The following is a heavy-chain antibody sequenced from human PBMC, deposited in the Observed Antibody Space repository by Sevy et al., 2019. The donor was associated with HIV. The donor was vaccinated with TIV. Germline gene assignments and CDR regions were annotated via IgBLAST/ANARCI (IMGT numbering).Heavy chain of an antibody. CDR1: GFTFDDYT. J-gene: IGHJ4*02. D-gene: IGHD3-22*01. V-gene: IGHV3-43*01. CDR2: ISWDGGST. CDR3: AKAGYDSSGYDY. Sequence: GVSLRLSCAASGFTFDDYTMHWVRQAPGKGLEWVSLISWDGGSTYYADSVKGRFTISRDNSKNSLYLQMNSLRTEDTALYYCAKAGYDSSGYDYWGQGTLVTVSS.